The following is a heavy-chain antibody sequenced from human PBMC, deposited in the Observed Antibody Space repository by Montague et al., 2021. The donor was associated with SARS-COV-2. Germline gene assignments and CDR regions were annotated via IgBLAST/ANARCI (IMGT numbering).Heavy chain of an antibody. V-gene: IGHV6-1*01. CDR3: ARTTTRMLYPENAFDI. D-gene: IGHD2-15*01. CDR2: TYYRSKWYH. Sequence: CAISGDSVSSNTATWNWIRQSPSRGLEWLGRTYYRSKWYHDYAISLKSRITINPDTSKNQFSLQLSSVAPEDTAVCYCARTTTRMLYPENAFDIWAQGTMATV. CDR1: GDSVSSNTAT. J-gene: IGHJ3*02.